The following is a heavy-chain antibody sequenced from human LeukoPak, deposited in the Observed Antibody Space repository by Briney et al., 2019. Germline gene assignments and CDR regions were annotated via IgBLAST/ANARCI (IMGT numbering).Heavy chain of an antibody. Sequence: GGSLRLSCAASGFTFTTYWMHWVRQAPGKGLVWVSHINSDGRITSYADSVKGRFTISRDNAKNTLYLQMNSLRAEDTAVYYCARDAVDTANAVWGQGTTVTVSS. J-gene: IGHJ6*02. D-gene: IGHD5-18*01. CDR3: ARDAVDTANAV. CDR1: GFTFTTYW. CDR2: INSDGRIT. V-gene: IGHV3-74*01.